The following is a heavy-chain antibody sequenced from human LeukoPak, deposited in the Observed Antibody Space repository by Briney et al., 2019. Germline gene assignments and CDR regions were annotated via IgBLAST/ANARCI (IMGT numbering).Heavy chain of an antibody. V-gene: IGHV4-4*07. CDR3: ASSGWYDIVPGY. Sequence: SETLSLTCTVSGDSISYHYWSWIRQPAGKGLEWIGRIYSSASANYNPSLKSRVTISVDTSKNQFSLKLSSVTAADTAVYYCASSGWYDIVPGYWGQGTPVTVSS. D-gene: IGHD6-19*01. CDR2: IYSSASA. J-gene: IGHJ4*02. CDR1: GDSISYHY.